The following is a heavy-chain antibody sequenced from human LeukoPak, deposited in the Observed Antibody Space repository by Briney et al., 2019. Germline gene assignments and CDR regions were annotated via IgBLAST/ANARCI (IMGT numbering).Heavy chain of an antibody. Sequence: GGSLRLSCAASGFIFSSYAMSWVRQAPGKGLEWVSAISSSGATTDYADSVKGRFTISRDKSKNTLYLQMNSLRAEDTAVYYCVTMTTVTSYFDYWGQGTLVTVSS. V-gene: IGHV3-23*01. CDR1: GFIFSSYA. J-gene: IGHJ4*02. CDR3: VTMTTVTSYFDY. D-gene: IGHD4-17*01. CDR2: ISSSGATT.